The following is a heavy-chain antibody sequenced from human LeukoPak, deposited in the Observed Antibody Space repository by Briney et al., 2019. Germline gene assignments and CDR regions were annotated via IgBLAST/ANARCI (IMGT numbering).Heavy chain of an antibody. CDR1: GGSFGNYY. CDR2: IYYSGST. V-gene: IGHV4-39*01. J-gene: IGHJ3*02. CDR3: ARLPYSSSWYRMGAFDI. Sequence: KSSETLSLTCTVSGGSFGNYYWSWIRQPPGKGLEWIGSIYYSGSTYYNPSLKSRVTISVDTSKNQFSLKLSSVTAADTAVYYCARLPYSSSWYRMGAFDIWGQGTMVTVSS. D-gene: IGHD6-13*01.